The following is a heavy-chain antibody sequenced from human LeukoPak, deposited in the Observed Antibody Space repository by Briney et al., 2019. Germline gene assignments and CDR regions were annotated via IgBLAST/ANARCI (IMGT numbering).Heavy chain of an antibody. J-gene: IGHJ4*02. D-gene: IGHD4-17*01. CDR2: ISSSGNYI. V-gene: IGHV3-21*01. CDR3: ARDLYGGYSVDY. Sequence: PGGSLRLSCAASGFTFTSYSMNWVRQAPGKGLEWVSSISSSGNYIYYADSVKGRFTISRDNANNSLYLQMNSLRAEDTAVYYCARDLYGGYSVDYWGQGTLVTVSS. CDR1: GFTFTSYS.